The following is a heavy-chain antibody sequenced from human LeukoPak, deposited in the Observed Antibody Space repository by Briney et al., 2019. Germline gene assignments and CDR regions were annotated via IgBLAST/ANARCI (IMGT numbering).Heavy chain of an antibody. CDR3: AREREVLSNLTSNYYYYMDV. D-gene: IGHD4-11*01. CDR1: GYTFTSYG. J-gene: IGHJ6*03. CDR2: ISAYNGNT. Sequence: GASVKVSCKASGYTFTSYGISWVRQAPGQGLEWMGWISAYNGNTNYAQKLQGRVTMTTDTSTSTAYMELRSLRSEDTAVYYCAREREVLSNLTSNYYYYMDVWGKGTTVTVSS. V-gene: IGHV1-18*01.